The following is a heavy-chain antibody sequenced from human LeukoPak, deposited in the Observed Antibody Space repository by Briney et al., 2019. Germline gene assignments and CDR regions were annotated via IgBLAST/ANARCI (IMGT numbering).Heavy chain of an antibody. Sequence: SETLSLTCTVSSGSISTSNYYWGWVRQPPGKALEWIGNIFYSGSTYYSPSLKSRVTISVDKSKNQFSLKLSSVTAADTAVYYCARNSGWSLYWGQGTLVTVSS. V-gene: IGHV4-39*07. CDR1: SGSISTSNYY. J-gene: IGHJ4*02. CDR2: IFYSGST. D-gene: IGHD6-19*01. CDR3: ARNSGWSLY.